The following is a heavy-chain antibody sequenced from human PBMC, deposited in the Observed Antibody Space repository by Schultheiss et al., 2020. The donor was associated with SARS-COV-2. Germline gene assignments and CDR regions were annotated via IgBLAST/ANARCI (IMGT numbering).Heavy chain of an antibody. D-gene: IGHD3-22*01. J-gene: IGHJ4*02. CDR1: GGSISSYY. CDR3: ASQYYYDSSGLPIF. Sequence: GSLRLSCTVSGGSISSYYWSWIRQPPGKGLEWIGYIYYSGSTNYNPSLKSRVTISVDTSKNQFSLKLSSVTAADTAVYYCASQYYYDSSGLPIFWGQGTLVTVSS. V-gene: IGHV4-59*08. CDR2: IYYSGST.